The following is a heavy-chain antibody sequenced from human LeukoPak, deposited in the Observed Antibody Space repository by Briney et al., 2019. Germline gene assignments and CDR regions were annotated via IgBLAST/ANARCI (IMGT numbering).Heavy chain of an antibody. V-gene: IGHV4-59*01. CDR1: GASITSYY. CDR2: NYYSGST. CDR3: ARTVTAAGTEWLDP. Sequence: SETLSLTCTVSGASITSYYWSWIRQPPGKGLEWIGYNYYSGSTSYNPFLRSRVTISVDTSKNHLSLKLSSVTAADTAVYYCARTVTAAGTEWLDPWGQGTLVIVSS. J-gene: IGHJ5*02. D-gene: IGHD6-13*01.